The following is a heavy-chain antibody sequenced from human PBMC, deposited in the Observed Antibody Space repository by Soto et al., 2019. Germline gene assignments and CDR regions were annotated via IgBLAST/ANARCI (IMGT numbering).Heavy chain of an antibody. CDR2: IYYSGST. Sequence: SETLSLTCTVSGGSISSYYWSWIRQPPGKGLEWIGYIYYSGSTNYNPSLKSRVTISVDTSKNQFSLKLSSVTAADTAVYYCARHYCSSTSCYAHFEYWGQGTRVTVSS. J-gene: IGHJ4*02. D-gene: IGHD2-2*01. V-gene: IGHV4-59*08. CDR1: GGSISSYY. CDR3: ARHYCSSTSCYAHFEY.